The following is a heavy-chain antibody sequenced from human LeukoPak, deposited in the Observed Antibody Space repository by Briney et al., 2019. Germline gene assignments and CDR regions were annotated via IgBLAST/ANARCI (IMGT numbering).Heavy chain of an antibody. V-gene: IGHV4-34*01. CDR2: INHSGST. CDR3: WSLAAAGTIDY. CDR1: GGSFSGYY. Sequence: SETLSLTCAVYGGSFSGYYWSWIRQPPGKGLEWSGEINHSGSTNYNPSLKSRVTISVDTSKNQFSLKLSSVTAADTAVYYCWSLAAAGTIDYWGQGTLVTVSS. D-gene: IGHD6-13*01. J-gene: IGHJ4*02.